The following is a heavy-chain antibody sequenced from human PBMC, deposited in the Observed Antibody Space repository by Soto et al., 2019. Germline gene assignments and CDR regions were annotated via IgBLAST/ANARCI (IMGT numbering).Heavy chain of an antibody. CDR2: IYYSGST. CDR1: VGSISSGDYY. V-gene: IGHV4-30-4*01. D-gene: IGHD6-19*01. CDR3: GGWAVAGDAFDI. Sequence: QVQLQESGPGLVKPSQTLSLTCTVSVGSISSGDYYWRWIRQPPGKGLEWIGYIYYSGSTYYNPSLKSRVTRSVDTSKNQFSLTLSSVTAADTAVYSCGGWAVAGDAFDIWGQGKMVTVSS. J-gene: IGHJ3*02.